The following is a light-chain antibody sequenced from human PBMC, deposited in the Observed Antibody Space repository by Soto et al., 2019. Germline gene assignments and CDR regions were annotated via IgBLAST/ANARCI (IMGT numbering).Light chain of an antibody. Sequence: HSALTQPASVSGSPVQSITISCTGTSSDIGGYNYVSWYQQHPDKAPNLIIYDVSDRPSGVSNRISGSKSGNTASLTISGLQAEDEADYYCSSYTSSSTLIFGGGTKVTVL. CDR3: SSYTSSSTLI. J-gene: IGLJ2*01. V-gene: IGLV2-14*01. CDR1: SSDIGGYNY. CDR2: DVS.